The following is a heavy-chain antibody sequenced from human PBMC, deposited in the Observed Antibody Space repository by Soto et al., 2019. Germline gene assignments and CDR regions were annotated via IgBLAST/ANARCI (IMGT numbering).Heavy chain of an antibody. CDR2: IYYSGST. D-gene: IGHD3-10*01. Sequence: PSETLSLTCTVSGGSISSYYWSWIRQPPGKGLEWIGYIYYSGSTNYNPSLKSRVTISVDTSKNQFSLKLSSVTAADTAVYYCARDSDPSADASYYYYGMDVWGQGTTVTVSS. J-gene: IGHJ6*02. V-gene: IGHV4-59*01. CDR3: ARDSDPSADASYYYYGMDV. CDR1: GGSISSYY.